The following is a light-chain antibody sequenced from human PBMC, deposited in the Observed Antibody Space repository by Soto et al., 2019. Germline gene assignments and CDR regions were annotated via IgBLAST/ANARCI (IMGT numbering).Light chain of an antibody. CDR3: AAWDDSLNGHV. CDR2: TTD. V-gene: IGLV1-44*01. J-gene: IGLJ1*01. CDR1: SSNIGSYT. Sequence: QSCWLSHPQRLGPPGQRVTISCSGSSSNIGSYTVHWFQQLPGAAPKPLIYTTDQRPSGVPDRFSGSKSGTSASLAISGLQSEDEADYYCAAWDDSLNGHVFGSGTKVTVL.